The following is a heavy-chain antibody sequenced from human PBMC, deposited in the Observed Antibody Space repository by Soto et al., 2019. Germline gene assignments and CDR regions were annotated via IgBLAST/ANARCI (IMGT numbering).Heavy chain of an antibody. V-gene: IGHV1-18*01. CDR2: ISAYNGNT. D-gene: IGHD2-8*02. CDR3: ARDEITGLFDY. CDR1: GYTFTSYA. Sequence: GASVKVSCKASGYTFTSYAMHWVRQAPGQRLEWMGWISAYNGNTKYAQKLQGRVTMTRDTSTSTAYMELRSLRSDDTAVYYCARDEITGLFDYWGQGTQVTVSS. J-gene: IGHJ4*02.